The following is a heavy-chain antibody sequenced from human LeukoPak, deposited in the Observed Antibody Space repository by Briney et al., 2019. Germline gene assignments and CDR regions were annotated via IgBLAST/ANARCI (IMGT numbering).Heavy chain of an antibody. J-gene: IGHJ4*02. CDR2: FDPEDGET. Sequence: GASVKVSCKVSGYTLTELSMHWVRQAPGKGLEWMGGFDPEDGETIYALKFQGRVTMTEDTSTDTAYMELSSLRSEDTAVYYCATVGKYYDFWSGYYTRAYDYWGQGTLVTVSS. V-gene: IGHV1-24*01. CDR1: GYTLTELS. CDR3: ATVGKYYDFWSGYYTRAYDY. D-gene: IGHD3-3*01.